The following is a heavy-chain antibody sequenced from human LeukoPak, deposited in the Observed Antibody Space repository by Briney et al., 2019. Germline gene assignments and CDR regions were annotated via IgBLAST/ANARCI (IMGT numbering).Heavy chain of an antibody. J-gene: IGHJ4*02. CDR3: AKDLKEYYYDSSGHDY. D-gene: IGHD3-22*01. Sequence: GGSLRLSCAASGFTFSSYAMSWVRQAPGKGLEWVSAISCSGGSTYYADSVKGRFTISRDNSKNTLYLQMNSLRAEDTAVYYCAKDLKEYYYDSSGHDYWGQGTLVTVSS. V-gene: IGHV3-23*01. CDR1: GFTFSSYA. CDR2: ISCSGGST.